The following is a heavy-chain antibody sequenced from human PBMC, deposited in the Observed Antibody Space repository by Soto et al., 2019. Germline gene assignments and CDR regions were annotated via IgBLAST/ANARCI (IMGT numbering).Heavy chain of an antibody. J-gene: IGHJ4*02. Sequence: VQLVQSGPEVKKPGASVKVSCKASGYSFTSYGVSWVRQAPGQGLEWMGWISANSGNTDYAQKFRGRVTMTTETSTSTAYMDLRSRRSDDTAVYYCVRDPQRNDYWGQGTLVTVSS. V-gene: IGHV1-18*04. CDR2: ISANSGNT. D-gene: IGHD6-25*01. CDR1: GYSFTSYG. CDR3: VRDPQRNDY.